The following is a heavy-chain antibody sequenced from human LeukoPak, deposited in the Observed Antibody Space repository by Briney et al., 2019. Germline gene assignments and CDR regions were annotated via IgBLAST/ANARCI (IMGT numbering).Heavy chain of an antibody. D-gene: IGHD4-17*01. CDR3: ARDVRRLQLSTYFFDF. CDR2: ISSHTGDT. J-gene: IGHJ4*02. V-gene: IGHV1-18*01. Sequence: ASVKVSCKASGYVFTSYGISWVRQAPGQGREWMGWISSHTGDTRYAHRFQDRVTMTTDISTTTAYLDLRSLRFDDTAVYYCARDVRRLQLSTYFFDFWGQGTLVSVSS. CDR1: GYVFTSYG.